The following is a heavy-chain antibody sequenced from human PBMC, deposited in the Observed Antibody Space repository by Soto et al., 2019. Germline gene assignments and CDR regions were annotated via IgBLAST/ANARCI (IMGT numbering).Heavy chain of an antibody. CDR3: ARGVSYYYYYMDV. CDR2: ISAYNGNT. J-gene: IGHJ6*03. CDR1: GYTFSSYG. Sequence: GGSVKVSCQASGYTFSSYGISWGRQAPGQGLEWMGWISAYNGNTNYAQKLQGRVTMTTDTSTSTAYMELRGLRSDDTAVYYCARGVSYYYYYMDVWGKGTTVTSP. D-gene: IGHD3-10*01. V-gene: IGHV1-18*01.